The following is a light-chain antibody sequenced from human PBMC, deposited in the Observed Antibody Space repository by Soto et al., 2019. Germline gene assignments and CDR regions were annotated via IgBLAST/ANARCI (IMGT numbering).Light chain of an antibody. CDR1: QHVSSN. J-gene: IGKJ2*01. CDR3: QLYNNWPYT. CDR2: RAS. V-gene: IGKV3-15*01. Sequence: EIVMTQSPATLSVSPAGSATLSCRASQHVSSNFAWYRQKPGQAPTLLIYRASTRATGIPARFSGSGSGTAITLTISSLQSEDFAVYYCQLYNNWPYTFGQGTKLEIK.